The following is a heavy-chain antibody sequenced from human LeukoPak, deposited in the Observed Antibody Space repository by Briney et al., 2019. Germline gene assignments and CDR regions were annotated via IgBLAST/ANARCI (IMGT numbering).Heavy chain of an antibody. CDR2: IIPIFGTA. D-gene: IGHD6-19*01. CDR1: GGTFSSYA. Sequence: ASVKVSCKASGGTFSSYAISWVRQAPGQGLEWMGGIIPIFGTANYAQKFQGRVTITADKSTSTAYMELSSLRSEDTAVYYCARDIAVAGRPPGYWGQGTLATVSS. J-gene: IGHJ4*02. V-gene: IGHV1-69*06. CDR3: ARDIAVAGRPPGY.